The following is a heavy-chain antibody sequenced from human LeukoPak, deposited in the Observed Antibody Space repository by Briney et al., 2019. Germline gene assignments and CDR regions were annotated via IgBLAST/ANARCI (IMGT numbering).Heavy chain of an antibody. CDR3: ARPRLGGSYSSGAFDI. J-gene: IGHJ3*02. CDR2: IYSGGST. Sequence: PGGSLRLSCAASGFTVSSNYMSWVRQAPGKGLEWVSVIYSGGSTYYADSVKGRFTISRDNSKNTLYLQMNSLRAEDTAIYYCARPRLGGSYSSGAFDIWGQGTMVTVSS. V-gene: IGHV3-53*05. CDR1: GFTVSSNY. D-gene: IGHD1-26*01.